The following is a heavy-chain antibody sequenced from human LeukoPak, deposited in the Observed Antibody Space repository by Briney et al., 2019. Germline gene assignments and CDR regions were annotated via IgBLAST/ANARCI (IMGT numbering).Heavy chain of an antibody. V-gene: IGHV1-2*02. J-gene: IGHJ5*02. CDR2: INPNSGGT. CDR1: GYTFTGYY. CDR3: ATQATTGWHFS. Sequence: ASVKVSCKASGYTFTGYYMHWVRQAHGQGPEWMGWINPNSGGTNYAQKFQGRVTMTRDTPLSTVYMELSRLRSDDTAVYYCATQATTGWHFSWGQGTLVTVSS. D-gene: IGHD6-19*01.